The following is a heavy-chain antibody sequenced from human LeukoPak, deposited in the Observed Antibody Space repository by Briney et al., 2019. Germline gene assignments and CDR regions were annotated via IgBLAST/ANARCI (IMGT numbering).Heavy chain of an antibody. J-gene: IGHJ4*02. CDR1: GGTFSSYA. Sequence: GASVKVSCKASGGTFSSYAISWVRQAPGQGLEWMGGIIPIFGTANYAQKFQGRVTITADKSTSTAYMELSSLRSEDTAVYYCAKGPRTVRFGDRHKGIFDYWGQGTLVTVSS. V-gene: IGHV1-69*06. D-gene: IGHD3-10*01. CDR2: IIPIFGTA. CDR3: AKGPRTVRFGDRHKGIFDY.